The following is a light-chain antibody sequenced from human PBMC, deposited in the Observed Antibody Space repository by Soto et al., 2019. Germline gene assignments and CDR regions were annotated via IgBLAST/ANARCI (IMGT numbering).Light chain of an antibody. CDR2: GAN. J-gene: IGKJ1*01. Sequence: DIQLTQSPSSLSASVGDRITITCRSSQSISRCLNWYQQRPGTSPKGLIFGANSLQSGVPSRFSGSGSGTEFTLTISSLQPEDFATYYCQQNYGTPGTFGQGTKVDI. V-gene: IGKV1-39*01. CDR1: QSISRC. CDR3: QQNYGTPGT.